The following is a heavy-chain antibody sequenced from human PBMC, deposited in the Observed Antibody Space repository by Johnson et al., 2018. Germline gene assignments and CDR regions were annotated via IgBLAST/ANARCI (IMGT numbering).Heavy chain of an antibody. CDR2: INPTGTAT. V-gene: IGHV1-46*01. D-gene: IGHD2-15*01. J-gene: IGHJ6*02. CDR3: ARWRGVVGVYFGMDV. CDR1: GYTFTDYY. Sequence: QVQLVQSGAEVKKPGASVKVSCKASGYTFTDYYVNWVRQAPGQGLEWMGIINPTGTATFYAKKFKGRVIMTRDTSTSTGYMELSSLTSEETAVYYCARWRGVVGVYFGMDVWGQGTTVTVSS.